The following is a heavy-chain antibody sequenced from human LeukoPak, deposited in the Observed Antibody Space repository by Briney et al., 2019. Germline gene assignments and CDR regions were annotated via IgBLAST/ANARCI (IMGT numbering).Heavy chain of an antibody. J-gene: IGHJ4*02. CDR1: GFTFTSYA. CDR2: VSRSGSST. D-gene: IGHD6-19*01. CDR3: ARSSSGWYSFDF. Sequence: GGSLRLSCAASGFTFTSYAMSWVRQAPGKGLEWVSGVSRSGSSTKYADNVKGRFIISGDNPKNTLYLQMNSLRAEDTAVYYCARSSSGWYSFDFWGQGTLVTVSS. V-gene: IGHV3-23*01.